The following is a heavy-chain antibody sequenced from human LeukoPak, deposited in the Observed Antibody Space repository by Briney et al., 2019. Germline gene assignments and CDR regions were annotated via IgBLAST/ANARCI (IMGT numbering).Heavy chain of an antibody. Sequence: GGSLRLSCAASGFTFSSYSMNWVRQAPGKGLEWDSSISSSSSYIYYADSVKGRFTISRDNAKNSLYLQMNSLRAEDTAVYYCARADSSGYLDYWGQGTLVTVSS. CDR3: ARADSSGYLDY. CDR2: ISSSSSYI. V-gene: IGHV3-21*01. J-gene: IGHJ4*02. D-gene: IGHD3-22*01. CDR1: GFTFSSYS.